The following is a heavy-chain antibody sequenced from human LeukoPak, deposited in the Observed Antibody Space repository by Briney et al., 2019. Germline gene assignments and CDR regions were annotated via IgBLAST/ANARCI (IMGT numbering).Heavy chain of an antibody. D-gene: IGHD3-22*01. J-gene: IGHJ6*02. CDR3: ARDSRVVVVINPSYYYYYGMDV. V-gene: IGHV3-11*01. CDR1: GFTFSDYY. CDR2: ISSSGSTI. Sequence: GGSLRLSCAASGFTFSDYYMSWIRQAPGKGLEWVSYISSSGSTIHYADSVKGRFTISRDNAKNSLYLQMNSLRAEDTAVYYCARDSRVVVVINPSYYYYYGMDVWGQGTTVTVSS.